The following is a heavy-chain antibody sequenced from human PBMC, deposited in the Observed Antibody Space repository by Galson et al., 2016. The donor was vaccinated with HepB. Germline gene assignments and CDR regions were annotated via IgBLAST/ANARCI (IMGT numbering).Heavy chain of an antibody. J-gene: IGHJ4*02. CDR3: ARARTFGEFHFAY. V-gene: IGHV3-13*01. D-gene: IGHD3-16*01. CDR1: GFTFSHYD. CDR2: VGMAGDT. Sequence: SLRLSCAASGFTFSHYDMHWVRQTTGKGLEWVSGVGMAGDTYYRDSVKGRFTISREDAKNSFYLQMNSLRAGDTAVYYCARARTFGEFHFAYWGQGALVTVSS.